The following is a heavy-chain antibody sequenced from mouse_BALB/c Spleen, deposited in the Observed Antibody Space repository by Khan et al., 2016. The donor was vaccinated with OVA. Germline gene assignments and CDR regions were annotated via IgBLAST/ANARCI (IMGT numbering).Heavy chain of an antibody. CDR2: INTYTGEP. CDR3: ARPPYFSYVMAY. Sequence: QIQLVQPGPELKKPGETVKISCKASGYTFTNYGMNWVKQAPGKGLKWMGWINTYTGEPTYADDFKGRFAFSLETSASTVYLQINNLKNEDTATYFCARPPYFSYVMAYWGQGTSVTVSS. D-gene: IGHD2-10*01. CDR1: GYTFTNYG. V-gene: IGHV9-3-1*01. J-gene: IGHJ4*01.